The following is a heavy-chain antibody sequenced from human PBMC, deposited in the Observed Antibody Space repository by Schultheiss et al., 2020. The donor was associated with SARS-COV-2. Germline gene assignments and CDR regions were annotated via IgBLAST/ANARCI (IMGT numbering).Heavy chain of an antibody. J-gene: IGHJ3*02. Sequence: GESLKISCAASGFTFSSYAMHWVRQAPGKGLEYVSAISSNGGSTYYANSVKGRFTISRDNSKNTLYLQMGSLRAEDMAVYYCAREGHIVGATETPAFDIWGQGTMVTVSS. CDR3: AREGHIVGATETPAFDI. CDR2: ISSNGGST. V-gene: IGHV3-64*01. D-gene: IGHD1-26*01. CDR1: GFTFSSYA.